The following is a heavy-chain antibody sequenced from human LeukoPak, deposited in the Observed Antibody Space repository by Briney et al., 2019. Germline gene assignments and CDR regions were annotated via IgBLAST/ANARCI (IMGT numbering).Heavy chain of an antibody. J-gene: IGHJ4*02. CDR1: GFTFSSYG. Sequence: GGSLRLSCAASGFTFSSYGMHWVREAPGKGLEWVAFTRYDGSNKYYADSVEGRFTISRDNSKNTLYLQMNSLRAEDTAVYYCAKDKAISSGSEYYFDYWGQGTLVTVSS. V-gene: IGHV3-30*02. CDR2: TRYDGSNK. D-gene: IGHD3-3*01. CDR3: AKDKAISSGSEYYFDY.